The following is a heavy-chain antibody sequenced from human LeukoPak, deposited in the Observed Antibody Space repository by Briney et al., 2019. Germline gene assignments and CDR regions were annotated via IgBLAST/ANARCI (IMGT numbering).Heavy chain of an antibody. CDR2: ISAYNGNT. CDR1: GYTFTSYG. V-gene: IGHV1-18*01. D-gene: IGHD3-22*01. CDR3: ARDLGDYDSSGYLLDY. J-gene: IGHJ4*02. Sequence: ASVKVSCKASGYTFTSYGISWVRQAPGQGLEWMGWISAYNGNTNYAQKLQGRVTMTTDTSTSTAYMELRSLRSDDTAVYYCARDLGDYDSSGYLLDYWGQGTLVTVSS.